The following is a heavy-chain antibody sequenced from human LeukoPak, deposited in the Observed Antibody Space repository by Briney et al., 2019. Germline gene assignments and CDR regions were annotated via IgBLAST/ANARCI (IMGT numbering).Heavy chain of an antibody. J-gene: IGHJ6*03. CDR2: IIPIFGTA. CDR1: GGTFSSYA. Sequence: SVKVSRKASGGTFSSYAISWVRQAPGQGLEWMGGIIPIFGTANYAQKFQGRVTITADKSTSTAYMELSSLRSEDTAVYYCASCVGYGWGGDGYYYYYYMDVWGKGTTVTVSS. D-gene: IGHD3-16*01. CDR3: ASCVGYGWGGDGYYYYYYMDV. V-gene: IGHV1-69*06.